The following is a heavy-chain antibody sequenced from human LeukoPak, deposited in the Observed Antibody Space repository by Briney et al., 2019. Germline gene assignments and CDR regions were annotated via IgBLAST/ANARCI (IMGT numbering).Heavy chain of an antibody. V-gene: IGHV4-31*03. J-gene: IGHJ6*03. CDR3: ARDRGGVYYDSRRYYYYMDV. CDR1: GGSISSGGYY. D-gene: IGHD3-22*01. Sequence: SETLSLTCTVSGGSISSGGYYWSWIRQHPGKGLEWIGYIYYSGSTYYNPSLKSRVTISVDTSKNQFSLKLSSVTAADTAVYYCARDRGGVYYDSRRYYYYMDVWGKGTTVTVSS. CDR2: IYYSGST.